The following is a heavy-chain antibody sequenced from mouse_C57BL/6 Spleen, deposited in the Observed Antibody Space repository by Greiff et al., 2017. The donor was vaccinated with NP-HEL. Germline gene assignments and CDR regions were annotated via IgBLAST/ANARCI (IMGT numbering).Heavy chain of an antibody. CDR1: GYSFTGYY. J-gene: IGHJ1*03. D-gene: IGHD1-1*01. V-gene: IGHV1-42*01. Sequence: EVKLQESGPELVKPGASVKISCKASGYSFTGYYMNWVKQSPEKSLEWIGEINPSTGGTTYNQKFKAKATLTVDTSSSTAYMQLKSLTSEDSAVYYCARSIITTVVAKGYFDVWGTGTTVTVSS. CDR2: INPSTGGT. CDR3: ARSIITTVVAKGYFDV.